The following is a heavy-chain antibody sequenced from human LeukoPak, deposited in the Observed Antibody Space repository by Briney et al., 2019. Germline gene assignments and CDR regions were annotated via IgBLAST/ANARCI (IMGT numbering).Heavy chain of an antibody. CDR3: ARERSSGWFEGYWFDP. CDR1: GGSISSGSYY. J-gene: IGHJ5*02. D-gene: IGHD6-19*01. Sequence: MTSQTLSLTCTVSGGSISSGSYYWSWIRQPAGKGLEWTGRIYTSGSTNYNPSLKSRVTISVDTSKNQFSLKLSSVTAADTAVYYCARERSSGWFEGYWFDPWGQGTLVTVSS. CDR2: IYTSGST. V-gene: IGHV4-61*02.